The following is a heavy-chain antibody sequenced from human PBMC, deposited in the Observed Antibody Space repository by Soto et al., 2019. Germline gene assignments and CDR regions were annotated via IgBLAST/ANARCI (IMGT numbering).Heavy chain of an antibody. CDR2: ISGIGHST. J-gene: IGHJ4*02. V-gene: IGHV3-23*01. CDR3: AKRIMATIGHFDS. D-gene: IGHD5-12*01. Sequence: PVGSLRLSCAASGFTFSSYAMSWVRQAPGKGLEWVSAISGIGHSTYYADSVKGRFTISRDNSKNTLYLQMNSLRAEDTAVYYCAKRIMATIGHFDSWGQGTLVTVSS. CDR1: GFTFSSYA.